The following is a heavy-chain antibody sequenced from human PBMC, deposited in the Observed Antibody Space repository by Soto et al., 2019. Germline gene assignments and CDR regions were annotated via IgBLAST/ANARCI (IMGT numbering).Heavy chain of an antibody. J-gene: IGHJ6*02. V-gene: IGHV3-23*01. D-gene: IGHD2-8*01. Sequence: GGSLRLSCAASGFTVNSHAMSWVRQAPGKGLEWVASISGSGDGTYYGDSVKGRFTISRDSSSSTLYLQMNNLRGEDTAVYFCTKSRRGILMVYGFGGMDVWGQGTTVTRLL. CDR3: TKSRRGILMVYGFGGMDV. CDR1: GFTVNSHA. CDR2: ISGSGDGT.